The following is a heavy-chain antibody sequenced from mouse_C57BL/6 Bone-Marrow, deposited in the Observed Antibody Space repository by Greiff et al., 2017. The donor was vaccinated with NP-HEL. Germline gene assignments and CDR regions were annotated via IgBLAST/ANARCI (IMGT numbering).Heavy chain of an antibody. J-gene: IGHJ2*01. CDR3: ARSDYGSSGYCFDY. CDR2: IYPGGGYT. Sequence: QVQLQQSGAELVRPGTSVKMSCKASGYTFTNYWIGWAKQRPGHGLEWIGDIYPGGGYTNYNEKFKGKATLTADKSSSTAYMQFSSLTSEDSAIYYCARSDYGSSGYCFDYWGQGTTLTVSS. V-gene: IGHV1-63*01. D-gene: IGHD1-1*01. CDR1: GYTFTNYW.